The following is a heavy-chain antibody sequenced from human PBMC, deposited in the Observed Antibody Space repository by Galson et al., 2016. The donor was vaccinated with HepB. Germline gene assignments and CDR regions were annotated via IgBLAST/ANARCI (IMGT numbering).Heavy chain of an antibody. CDR3: ARDGGAAWIQLWFDN. Sequence: SLRLSCAASGFRFGTFAMHWVRQAPGKGLEWVAGISNDGNTKYYIDSAKGRFTISRDNFRNTLYLQLSSLRVDDTAVYYCARDGGAAWIQLWFDNWGHGTVVTVSS. CDR2: ISNDGNTK. CDR1: GFRFGTFA. V-gene: IGHV3-30*04. J-gene: IGHJ4*01. D-gene: IGHD5-18*01.